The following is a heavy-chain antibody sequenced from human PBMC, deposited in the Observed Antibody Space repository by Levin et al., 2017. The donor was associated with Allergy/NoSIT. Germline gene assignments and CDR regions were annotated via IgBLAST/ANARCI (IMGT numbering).Heavy chain of an antibody. CDR2: ISGSGGST. V-gene: IGHV3-23*01. D-gene: IGHD3-22*01. Sequence: QTGGSLRLSCAASGFTFSSYAMSWVRQAPGKGLEWVSAISGSGGSTYYADSVKGRFTISRDNSKNTLYLQMNSLRAEDTAVYYCAKKGGGLLTLYGMDVWGQGTTVTVSS. CDR3: AKKGGGLLTLYGMDV. J-gene: IGHJ6*02. CDR1: GFTFSSYA.